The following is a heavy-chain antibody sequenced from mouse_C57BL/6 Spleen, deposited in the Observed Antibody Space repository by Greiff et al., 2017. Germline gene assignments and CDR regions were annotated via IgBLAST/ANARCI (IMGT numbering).Heavy chain of an antibody. J-gene: IGHJ4*01. CDR2: IDPANGNT. CDR3: VSLSYGGDYYAMDY. D-gene: IGHD1-1*01. CDR1: GFNIKNTY. Sequence: VQLQQSVAELVRPGASVKLSCTASGFNIKNTYMHWVKQRPEQGLEWIGRIDPANGNTKYAPKFQGKATITADTSSNTAYLQLSSLTSEDTAIYSCVSLSYGGDYYAMDYWGPGTSVTVSS. V-gene: IGHV14-3*01.